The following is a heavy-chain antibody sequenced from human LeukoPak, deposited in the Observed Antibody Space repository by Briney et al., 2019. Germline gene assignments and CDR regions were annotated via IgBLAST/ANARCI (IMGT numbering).Heavy chain of an antibody. CDR1: GGSFSGYY. J-gene: IGHJ4*02. CDR2: INHSGST. Sequence: SETLSLTCAVYGGSFSGYYWSWIRQPPGKGLEWIGEINHSGSTNYNPSLKSRVTISVDTSKNQFSLKLSSVTAADTAVYYCARVSGNLNGIAVADPSSGFDYWGQGTLVTVSS. V-gene: IGHV4-34*01. D-gene: IGHD6-19*01. CDR3: ARVSGNLNGIAVADPSSGFDY.